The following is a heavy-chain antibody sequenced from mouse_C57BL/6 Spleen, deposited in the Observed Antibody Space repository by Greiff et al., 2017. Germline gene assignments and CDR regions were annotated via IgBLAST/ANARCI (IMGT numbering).Heavy chain of an antibody. V-gene: IGHV5-16*01. CDR1: GFTFSDYY. CDR3: ARGDSSGYLGAMDY. CDR2: INYDGSST. J-gene: IGHJ4*01. Sequence: EVQLQESEGGLVQPGSSMKLSCTASGFTFSDYYMAWVRQVPEKGLEWVANINYDGSSTYYLDSLQSRFIISRDNAKNILYLQLSSLKSEDTATYYCARGDSSGYLGAMDYWGQGTSVTVSS. D-gene: IGHD3-2*02.